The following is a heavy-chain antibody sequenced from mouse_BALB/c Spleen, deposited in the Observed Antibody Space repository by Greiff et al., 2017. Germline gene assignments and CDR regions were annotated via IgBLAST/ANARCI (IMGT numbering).Heavy chain of an antibody. Sequence: EVQLVESGGGLVKPGGSLKLSCAASGFTFSDYYMYWVRQTPEKRLEWVATISDGGSYTYYPDSVKGRFTISRDNAKNNLYLQMSSLKSEDTAMYYCAIGYYGSSSYAMDYWGQGTSVTVSS. CDR3: AIGYYGSSSYAMDY. CDR2: ISDGGSYT. V-gene: IGHV5-4*02. J-gene: IGHJ4*01. D-gene: IGHD1-1*01. CDR1: GFTFSDYY.